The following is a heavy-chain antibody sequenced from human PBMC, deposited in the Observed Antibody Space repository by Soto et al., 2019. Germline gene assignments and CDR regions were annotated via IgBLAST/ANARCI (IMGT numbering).Heavy chain of an antibody. CDR2: INAGNGNT. CDR1: GYTFTSYA. CDR3: AREPTGGGYYYYGMDV. V-gene: IGHV1-3*01. J-gene: IGHJ6*02. D-gene: IGHD7-27*01. Sequence: GASVKVSCKASGYTFTSYAMHWVRQAPGQRLEWMGWINAGNGNTKYSQKLQGRVTITRDTSASTAYMELSSLRSEDTAVYYCAREPTGGGYYYYGMDVWGQGTTVTVSS.